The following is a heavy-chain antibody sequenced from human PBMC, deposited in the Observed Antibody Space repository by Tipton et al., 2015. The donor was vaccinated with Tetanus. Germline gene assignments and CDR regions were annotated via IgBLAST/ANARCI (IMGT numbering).Heavy chain of an antibody. D-gene: IGHD1-26*01. CDR2: IYPGDSYS. V-gene: IGHV5-51*01. J-gene: IGHJ4*02. CDR1: GYMFSSHW. CDR3: ARHTSGSYHAPFDY. Sequence: QLVQSGAEVKQPGESLKISCKGSGYMFSSHWIGWVRQVPGKGLEWLGTIYPGDSYSTYSPSFEGQVTISVDRSIDTAYLQWSSLKASDTAMYYCARHTSGSYHAPFDYWGQGTLVTVSS.